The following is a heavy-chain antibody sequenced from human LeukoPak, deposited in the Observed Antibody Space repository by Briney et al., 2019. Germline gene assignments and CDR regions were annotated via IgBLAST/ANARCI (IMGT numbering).Heavy chain of an antibody. CDR2: ISYDGSNK. V-gene: IGHV3-30*04. J-gene: IGHJ4*02. CDR1: GFTFSSYA. D-gene: IGHD3-10*01. CDR3: ARQPGYYSGSGSSFDY. Sequence: GGSLRLSCAASGFTFSSYAMHWVRQAPGKGLEWVAVISYDGSNKYYADSVKGGFTISRDNSKNTLYLQMNSLRAQDTAVYYCARQPGYYSGSGSSFDYWGQGTLVTASS.